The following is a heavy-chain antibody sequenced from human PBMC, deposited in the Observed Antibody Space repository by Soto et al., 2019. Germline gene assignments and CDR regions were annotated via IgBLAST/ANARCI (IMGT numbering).Heavy chain of an antibody. D-gene: IGHD3-3*01. V-gene: IGHV4-34*01. CDR3: ARNRVGVVSYYYYGMDV. CDR1: GGSFSGYY. J-gene: IGHJ6*02. Sequence: SETLSLTCAVYGGSFSGYYWSWIRQPPGKGLEWIGEINHSGSTNYNPSLKSRVTISVDTSKNQFSLKLSSVTAADTAVYYCARNRVGVVSYYYYGMDVWGQGTTVTVSS. CDR2: INHSGST.